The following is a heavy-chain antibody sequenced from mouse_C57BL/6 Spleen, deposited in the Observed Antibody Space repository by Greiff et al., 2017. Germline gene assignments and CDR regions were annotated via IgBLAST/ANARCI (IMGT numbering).Heavy chain of an antibody. V-gene: IGHV1-82*01. Sequence: QVQLQQSGPELVKPGASVKISCKASGYAFSSSWMNWVQQRPGKGLEWIGWIYPGDGDTNYTGKFKGKATLTADKSSSTAYMQLSSLASEDFAVCVCARSYYVYLWFAYWGQGTLVTVSA. CDR3: ARSYYVYLWFAY. J-gene: IGHJ3*01. CDR1: GYAFSSSW. D-gene: IGHD1-1*01. CDR2: IYPGDGDT.